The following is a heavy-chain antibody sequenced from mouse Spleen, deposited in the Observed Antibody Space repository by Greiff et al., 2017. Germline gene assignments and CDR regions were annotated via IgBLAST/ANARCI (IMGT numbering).Heavy chain of an antibody. V-gene: IGHV14-2*01. CDR3: ARGGNFYAMDY. D-gene: IGHD2-1*01. CDR1: GFNIKDYY. J-gene: IGHJ4*01. Sequence: VQLQQSGAELVKPGASVKLSCTASGFNIKDYYMHWVKQRTEQGLEWIGRIDPEDGKTKYAPKFQGKATITADTSSNTAYLQLSSLTSEDTAVYYCARGGNFYAMDYWGQGTSVTVSS. CDR2: IDPEDGKT.